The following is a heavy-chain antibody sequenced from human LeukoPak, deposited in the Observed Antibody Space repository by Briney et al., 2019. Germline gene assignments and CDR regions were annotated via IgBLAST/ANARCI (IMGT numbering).Heavy chain of an antibody. J-gene: IGHJ5*02. CDR3: AKSVTGITWFDP. V-gene: IGHV3-66*01. Sequence: PGGSLRLSCAASGFTVSSNYMSWVRQAPGKGLEWVSVIYSGGRTYYADSVKGRFTISRDNSQNMLFLQMNSLRLEDTALYYCAKSVTGITWFDPWGQGTLVTVSS. CDR2: IYSGGRT. D-gene: IGHD6-19*01. CDR1: GFTVSSNY.